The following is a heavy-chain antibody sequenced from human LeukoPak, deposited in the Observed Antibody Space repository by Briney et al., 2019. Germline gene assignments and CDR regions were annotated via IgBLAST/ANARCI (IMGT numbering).Heavy chain of an antibody. CDR3: XXXXXXDCYLADY. D-gene: IGHD2-21*02. J-gene: IGHJ4*02. CDR2: ISYDGSNK. Sequence: GGSLRLSCAASGFTFSSYGMHWVRQAPGKGLEWVAVISYDGSNKYYADSVKGRFTISRDNSKNTLYLQMNSLRAEDTAVYYXXXXXXXDCYLADYWGQGTLVTVSS. CDR1: GFTFSSYG. V-gene: IGHV3-30*03.